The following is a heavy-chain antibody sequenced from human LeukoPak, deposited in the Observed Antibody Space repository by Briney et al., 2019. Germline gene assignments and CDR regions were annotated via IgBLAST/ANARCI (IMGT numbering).Heavy chain of an antibody. D-gene: IGHD1-1*01. J-gene: IGHJ3*02. Sequence: TSETLSLTCTVSGGSISSYYWSWIRQPPGKGLEWIGYIYYSGSTNYNPSLKSRVTISVDTSKNQFSLKLSSVTDADTAVYYCARDGLTGGAFDIWGQGTMVTVSS. CDR3: ARDGLTGGAFDI. CDR2: IYYSGST. V-gene: IGHV4-59*01. CDR1: GGSISSYY.